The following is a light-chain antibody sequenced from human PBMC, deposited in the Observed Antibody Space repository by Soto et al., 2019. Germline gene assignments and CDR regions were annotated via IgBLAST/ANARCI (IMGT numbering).Light chain of an antibody. J-gene: IGLJ3*02. CDR3: QSYDSSLSGWV. V-gene: IGLV1-40*01. CDR1: SSNIGAGYD. CDR2: GNS. Sequence: QSVLTQPPSVSGAPGQRVTISCTGSSSNIGAGYDVHWYQQLPGTAPKLLIYGNSNRPSRVPDRFSGSKSGTSASLAIPGLEAADEADYYCQSYDSSLSGWVFGGGTKLTVL.